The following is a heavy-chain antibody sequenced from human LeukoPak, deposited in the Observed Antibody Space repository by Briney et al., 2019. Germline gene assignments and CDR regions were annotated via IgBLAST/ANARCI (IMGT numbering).Heavy chain of an antibody. CDR2: IYYSVST. CDR1: GGSISSYY. J-gene: IGHJ2*01. V-gene: IGHV4-59*01. CDR3: ARDAQYGIPADPHWYFDL. Sequence: SETLSLTCTVSGGSISSYYWSWIRQPPGKGLEWIGYIYYSVSTNYHPSLKSRVTISVHTSKHQFSLKLSSVTAADTAVYYCARDAQYGIPADPHWYFDLWGRGNLVSVSS. D-gene: IGHD1-26*01.